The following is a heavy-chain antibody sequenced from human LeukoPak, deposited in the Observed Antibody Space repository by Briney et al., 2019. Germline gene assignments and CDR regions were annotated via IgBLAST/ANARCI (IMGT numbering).Heavy chain of an antibody. J-gene: IGHJ6*04. CDR1: GDSVSSGTYY. Sequence: PSETLSLTCSVSGDSVSSGTYYWSWIRQPPGKGLEWIAYIYYSGSTNYNPSLKSRITISIDTSKNQFSLNLSSVTAADTAVYYCARARSDAMDVWGKGTTVTVSS. V-gene: IGHV4-61*01. CDR3: ARARSDAMDV. CDR2: IYYSGST.